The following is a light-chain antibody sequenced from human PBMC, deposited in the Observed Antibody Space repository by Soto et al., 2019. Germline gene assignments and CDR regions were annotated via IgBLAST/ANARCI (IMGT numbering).Light chain of an antibody. V-gene: IGKV3-15*01. CDR3: QQRSSWPALT. CDR2: GAS. CDR1: QSVSSN. Sequence: EIVMTQSPATLSVSPGERATLSCRASQSVSSNLAWYQQTPGQAPRLLIYGASSRATGIPARFSGSGSGTEFTLTISSLQSEDFAVYYCQQRSSWPALTFGGGTKVEIK. J-gene: IGKJ4*01.